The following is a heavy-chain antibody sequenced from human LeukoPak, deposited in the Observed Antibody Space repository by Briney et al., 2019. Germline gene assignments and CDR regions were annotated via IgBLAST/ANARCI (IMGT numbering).Heavy chain of an antibody. CDR2: INPDGTTT. Sequence: LAGGSLRLSCAASGFTFNTYWMHWVRQAPGKGLVWVSRINPDGTTTSYADSVKGRFTISRDNAKNSLYLQMNSVRAEDTAVYYCARGTSAGDYWGQGTLVTVSS. J-gene: IGHJ4*02. V-gene: IGHV3-74*01. CDR3: ARGTSAGDY. CDR1: GFTFNTYW.